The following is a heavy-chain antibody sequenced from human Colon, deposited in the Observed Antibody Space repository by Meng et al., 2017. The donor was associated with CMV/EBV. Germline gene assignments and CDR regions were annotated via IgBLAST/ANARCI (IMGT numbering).Heavy chain of an antibody. J-gene: IGHJ3*02. CDR3: GRVGDSSTARGAFDI. Sequence: GESLKISCAASGFTFSTYWMHWVRQSPGKGLVWVSRIDPDGRDTKYADSVKGRFTISRDNARNTLHLEMTSLRGEDSAVYYCGRVGDSSTARGAFDIWGQGTVVTASS. V-gene: IGHV3-74*01. CDR1: GFTFSTYW. D-gene: IGHD6-13*01. CDR2: IDPDGRDT.